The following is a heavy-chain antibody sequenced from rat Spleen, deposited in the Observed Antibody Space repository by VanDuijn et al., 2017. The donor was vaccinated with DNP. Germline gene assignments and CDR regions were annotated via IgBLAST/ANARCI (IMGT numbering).Heavy chain of an antibody. V-gene: IGHV3-1*01. D-gene: IGHD1-5*01. CDR1: GYFITNNY. Sequence: DVQLQESGPGLVKPSQSLSLTCSVTGYFITNNYWAWIRKFPGNKMEWMAYISYSGSTGYNPSLKSRISITRDTSKNQFFLQLNSVTTEDTATYYCARLGTQGFTYWGQGTLVTVSS. CDR2: ISYSGST. CDR3: ARLGTQGFTY. J-gene: IGHJ3*01.